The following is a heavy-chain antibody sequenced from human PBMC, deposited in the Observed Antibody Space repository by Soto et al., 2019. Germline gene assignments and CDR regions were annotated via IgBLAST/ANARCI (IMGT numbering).Heavy chain of an antibody. D-gene: IGHD3-22*01. CDR3: ARLHDGIGWFDP. V-gene: IGHV4-39*01. J-gene: IGHJ5*02. Sequence: QLQLQESGPGLVKPSETLSLTCTVSGGSITSSSYYWGWIRQPPGKGLEWIGNMYYSGSTYYNPARNSRVTIPADTSNTGCSLDLSSVTAADTAVYCRARLHDGIGWFDPGGQGTLVTVSS. CDR2: MYYSGST. CDR1: GGSITSSSYY.